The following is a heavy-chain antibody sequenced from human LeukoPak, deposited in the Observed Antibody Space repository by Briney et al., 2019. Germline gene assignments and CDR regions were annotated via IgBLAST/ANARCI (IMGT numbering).Heavy chain of an antibody. D-gene: IGHD1-7*01. V-gene: IGHV3-23*01. CDR2: ISGSGGST. CDR3: ARPGRRTTSGY. J-gene: IGHJ4*02. CDR1: GFTFSSYA. Sequence: GGFLRLSCVASGFTFSSYAMSWVRQTPGKGLEWVSAISGSGGSTYYADSVKGRFTISRDNSKNTLFLQMNSLRAEDTAIYYCARPGRRTTSGYWGQGTLVTVSS.